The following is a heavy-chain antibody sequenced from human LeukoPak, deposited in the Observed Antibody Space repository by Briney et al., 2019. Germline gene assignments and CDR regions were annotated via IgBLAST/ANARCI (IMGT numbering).Heavy chain of an antibody. CDR3: ARDRAFYDSRGYYYSDGVDY. V-gene: IGHV3-21*01. CDR1: GFTFSSYS. J-gene: IGHJ4*02. Sequence: PGGSLRLSCAASGFTFSSYSMNWVRQAPGKGLEWVSSSSSSSSYIYYADSVKGRFTISRDNAKTSLFLQMNSLRVEDTAVYFCARDRAFYDSRGYYYSDGVDYWGRGTLVTVSS. D-gene: IGHD3-22*01. CDR2: SSSSSSYI.